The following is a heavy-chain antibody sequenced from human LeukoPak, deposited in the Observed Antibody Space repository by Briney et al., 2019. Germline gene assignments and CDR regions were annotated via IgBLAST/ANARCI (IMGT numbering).Heavy chain of an antibody. J-gene: IGHJ4*02. D-gene: IGHD2-15*01. CDR1: GGNFSTFV. Sequence: ASVKVSCKASGGNFSTFVLTWVRQAPGQGLEWVGGIVSIFNTAVYALKFQGRVAITADASSSTAFMELNRLRSEDTAVYFCARVPVVSLTPLYFFDLWGPGTLVTVSS. CDR2: IVSIFNTA. CDR3: ARVPVVSLTPLYFFDL. V-gene: IGHV1-69*13.